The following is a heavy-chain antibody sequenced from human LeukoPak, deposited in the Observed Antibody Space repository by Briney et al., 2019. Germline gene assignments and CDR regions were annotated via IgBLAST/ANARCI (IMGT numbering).Heavy chain of an antibody. V-gene: IGHV1-18*01. Sequence: ASVKVSCKASGYTFTGYGISWVRQAPGQGLEWMGWISAYNGNTNYAQKLQGRVTMTTDTSTSTAYMELRSLRSDDTAVYYCARDIVVVPAAYYYGMDVWGQGTTVTVSS. CDR2: ISAYNGNT. CDR3: ARDIVVVPAAYYYGMDV. D-gene: IGHD2-2*01. J-gene: IGHJ6*02. CDR1: GYTFTGYG.